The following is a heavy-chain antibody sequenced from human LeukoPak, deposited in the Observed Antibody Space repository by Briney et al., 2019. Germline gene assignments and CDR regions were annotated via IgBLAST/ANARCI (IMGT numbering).Heavy chain of an antibody. V-gene: IGHV1-69*04. Sequence: SVKVSCKASGYTFTSYDINWVRQATGQGLEWMGRIIPIVGRVNYAQKFQDRVTITADKSTSTVYMELSSLRSEDTAVYCYFDYWGQGTLVTVSS. CDR3: FDY. J-gene: IGHJ4*02. CDR1: GYTFTSYD. CDR2: IIPIVGRV.